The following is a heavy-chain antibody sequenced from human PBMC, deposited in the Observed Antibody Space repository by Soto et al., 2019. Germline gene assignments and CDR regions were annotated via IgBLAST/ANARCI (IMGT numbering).Heavy chain of an antibody. CDR1: GFTFSRYE. J-gene: IGHJ6*02. V-gene: IGHV3-48*03. CDR3: ARTLKNQLPPYYYAMDV. D-gene: IGHD1-1*01. CDR2: ISPSDSAA. Sequence: EEQLVESGGGLVHPGGSLRLSCSASGFTFSRYEMNWVRQGPGRGLEWISYISPSDSAAYYADSVKGRFTISRDNAKNTLILQMNSLRAEDTAVYYCARTLKNQLPPYYYAMDVWCQGTTVTVSS.